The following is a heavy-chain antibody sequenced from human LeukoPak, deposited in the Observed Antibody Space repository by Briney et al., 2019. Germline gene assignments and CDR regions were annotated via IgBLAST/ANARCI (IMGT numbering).Heavy chain of an antibody. J-gene: IGHJ3*02. V-gene: IGHV3-21*01. CDR1: GFTFSSYS. CDR3: ARDFPMIVVVNAFDI. D-gene: IGHD3-22*01. Sequence: GGSLRLSCAASGFTFSSYSMNWDRQAPGKGLEWVSSISSSSSYIYYADSVEGRFTISRDNAKNSLYLQMNSLRAEDTAVYYCARDFPMIVVVNAFDIWGQGTMVTVSS. CDR2: ISSSSSYI.